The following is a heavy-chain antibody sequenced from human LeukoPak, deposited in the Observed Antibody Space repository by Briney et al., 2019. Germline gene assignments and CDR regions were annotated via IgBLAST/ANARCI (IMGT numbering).Heavy chain of an antibody. D-gene: IGHD6-19*01. J-gene: IGHJ4*02. Sequence: PGGSLRLSCAASGFTFSLYWKHWVRQVPGKGLVWVSRIESDGSSTSYADSVKGRFTISRDNAKNTLYLQMNSLRAEDTAVYYCARDPSAVAGFFDYWGQGTLVTVSS. V-gene: IGHV3-74*01. CDR1: GFTFSLYW. CDR3: ARDPSAVAGFFDY. CDR2: IESDGSST.